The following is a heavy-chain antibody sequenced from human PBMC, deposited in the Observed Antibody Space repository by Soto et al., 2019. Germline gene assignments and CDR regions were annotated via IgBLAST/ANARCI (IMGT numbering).Heavy chain of an antibody. J-gene: IGHJ4*02. CDR2: ISGSGGST. V-gene: IGHV3-23*01. Sequence: GGSLRLSCAASGFTFSSYAMSWVRQAPGKGLEWVSTISGSGGSTYYADSVKGRFTISRDNSKNTLYLQMNSLRAEDTAVYYCARVVAVVVKDFDYWGQGTLVTVSS. CDR1: GFTFSSYA. CDR3: ARVVAVVVKDFDY. D-gene: IGHD3-22*01.